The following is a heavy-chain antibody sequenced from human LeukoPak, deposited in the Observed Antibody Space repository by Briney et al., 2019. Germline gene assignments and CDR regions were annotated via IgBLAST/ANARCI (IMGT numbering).Heavy chain of an antibody. CDR1: GFTFSDYY. J-gene: IGHJ4*02. V-gene: IGHV3-11*01. CDR3: ARGRTVTSRCIDY. CDR2: ISSSGSTI. Sequence: GGSLRLSCAASGFTFSDYYMSWIRQAPGKGLEWVSYISSSGSTIYYADSVKGRLTISRDNAKNSLYLQMNSLRAEDTAVHYCARGRTVTSRCIDYWGQGTLVTVSS. D-gene: IGHD4-17*01.